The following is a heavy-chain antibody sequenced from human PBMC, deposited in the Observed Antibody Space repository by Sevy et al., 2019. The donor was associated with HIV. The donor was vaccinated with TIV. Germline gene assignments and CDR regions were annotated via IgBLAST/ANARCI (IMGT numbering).Heavy chain of an antibody. CDR3: SSHYYDSTGYYYPLDY. V-gene: IGHV3-30*04. CDR2: ISYDGNNK. CDR1: GFTFSTYA. J-gene: IGHJ4*02. Sequence: GGSLRLSCTASGFTFSTYAMYWVRQAPGKGLEWVAVISYDGNNKDYADSVKGRFTVSRDNSKNTLYLQINSLRAEDTALYYCSSHYYDSTGYYYPLDYWGQGTLVTVSS. D-gene: IGHD3-22*01.